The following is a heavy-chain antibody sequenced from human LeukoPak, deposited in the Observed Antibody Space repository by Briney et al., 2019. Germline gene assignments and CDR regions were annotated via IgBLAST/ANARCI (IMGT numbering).Heavy chain of an antibody. J-gene: IGHJ5*02. CDR1: GGTFSSYA. V-gene: IGHV1-69*01. CDR3: ARDRGDGYNYVGGWFDP. Sequence: SVKVSCKASGGTFSSYAISWVRQAPGQGLEWMGGIIPIFGTANYAQKFQGRVTITADESTSTAYMELSSLRSEDTAVYYCARDRGDGYNYVGGWFDPWGQGTLVTVSS. D-gene: IGHD5-24*01. CDR2: IIPIFGTA.